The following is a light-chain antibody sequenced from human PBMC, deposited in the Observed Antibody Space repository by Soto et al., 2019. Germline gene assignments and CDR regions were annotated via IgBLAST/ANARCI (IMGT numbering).Light chain of an antibody. J-gene: IGKJ1*01. CDR3: QQNYRATPWT. V-gene: IGKV1-5*03. CDR2: KAS. Sequence: DIQMTQSPSTMSASVEDRVTITFRASQSISSWLALYQQKPGKAPKLLIYKASSLERGVPSRFSGGGSGTDFTLNISSLQPDDFATYYCQQNYRATPWTFGQGTKVDIK. CDR1: QSISSW.